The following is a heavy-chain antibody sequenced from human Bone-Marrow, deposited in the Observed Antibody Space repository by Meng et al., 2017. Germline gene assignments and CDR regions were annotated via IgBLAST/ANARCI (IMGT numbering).Heavy chain of an antibody. J-gene: IGHJ4*02. CDR1: GFTSSSYG. Sequence: GGSRRPSCAAFGFTSSSYGMHWVRQAPGRGLGWVAVIWYDGSNKNYADSVKGRFTISRDNSKITLYLQMNSLRAEDTAVYYCARDHGQLLSGRFDYWGQGTLVTVSS. D-gene: IGHD2-2*01. CDR3: ARDHGQLLSGRFDY. V-gene: IGHV3-33*01. CDR2: IWYDGSNK.